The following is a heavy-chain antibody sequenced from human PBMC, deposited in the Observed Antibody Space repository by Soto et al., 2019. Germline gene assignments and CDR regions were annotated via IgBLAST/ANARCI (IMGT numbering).Heavy chain of an antibody. J-gene: IGHJ1*01. V-gene: IGHV1-2*02. D-gene: IGHD3-16*01. CDR3: ARIGAFARDLVS. CDR1: GYSFTAYY. Sequence: ASVKVSCKTSGYSFTAYYMHWVRQAPGQGLEWMGWMNPNSGVTNYAQKFQDRVTMTRDTSITTAYMELDRLKSDDTAVYYCARIGAFARDLVSWGQRPRFTVSS. CDR2: MNPNSGVT.